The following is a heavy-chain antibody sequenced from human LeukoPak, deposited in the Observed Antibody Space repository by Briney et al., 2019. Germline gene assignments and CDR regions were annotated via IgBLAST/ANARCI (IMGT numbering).Heavy chain of an antibody. CDR3: VGNYYDSSGLDY. J-gene: IGHJ4*02. D-gene: IGHD3-22*01. CDR2: ISSSGAYI. CDR1: GFTFSTYS. Sequence: GGSLRLSCAASGFTFSTYSMNWVRQAPGKGLECVSSISSSGAYIYYADSVKGRFTISRDNAKKSLYLLMNSLRAEDTAIYYCVGNYYDSSGLDYWGQGTLVTVSS. V-gene: IGHV3-21*01.